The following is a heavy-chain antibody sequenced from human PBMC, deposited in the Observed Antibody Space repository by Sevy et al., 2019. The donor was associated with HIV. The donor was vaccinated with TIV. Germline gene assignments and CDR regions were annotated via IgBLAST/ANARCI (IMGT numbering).Heavy chain of an antibody. Sequence: GGSLRLPCAASGFTFSSSTMSWVRRTPGKGLEWVSSSGTGDDTYDADSVKGRFTISRDNFKTTLYLQMSSLRAEDSAVYYCARRVSLTGTTDWGQGSLVTVSS. CDR3: ARRVSLTGTTD. J-gene: IGHJ4*02. CDR1: GFTFSSST. CDR2: SSGTGDDT. V-gene: IGHV3-23*01. D-gene: IGHD1-7*01.